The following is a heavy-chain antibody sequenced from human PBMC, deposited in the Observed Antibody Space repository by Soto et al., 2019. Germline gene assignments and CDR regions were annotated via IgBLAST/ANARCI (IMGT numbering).Heavy chain of an antibody. D-gene: IGHD3-9*01. Sequence: ASVKVSCKASGYTFTTSGITWVRQAPGQGLEWMGWISAYNGDTNYAQKFQGRVTMTTDTSTTTAYMELGSLRSDDTAVYYCARDLPHPTADWALFCDYWGQGTLVTVSS. V-gene: IGHV1-18*01. CDR1: GYTFTTSG. J-gene: IGHJ4*02. CDR3: ARDLPHPTADWALFCDY. CDR2: ISAYNGDT.